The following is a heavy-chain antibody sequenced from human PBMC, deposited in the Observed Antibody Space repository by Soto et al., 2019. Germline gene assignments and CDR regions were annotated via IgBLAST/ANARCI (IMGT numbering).Heavy chain of an antibody. V-gene: IGHV4-34*01. J-gene: IGHJ4*02. CDR2: IKDGGYT. CDR1: GGSLRGYY. CDR3: ARGQEGVVATH. Sequence: QVQLQQWGAGLLKPSETLSLNCAVNGGSLRGYYWSWIRQPPGKGLEWIGEIKDGGYTNYSPSLKRRATISSDTANNQFSLRLNSVTAADTGVYYCARGQEGVVATHWDQGALVIVSP. D-gene: IGHD2-15*01.